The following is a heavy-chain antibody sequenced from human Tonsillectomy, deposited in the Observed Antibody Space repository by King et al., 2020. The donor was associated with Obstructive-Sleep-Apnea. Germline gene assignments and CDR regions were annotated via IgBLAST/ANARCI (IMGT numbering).Heavy chain of an antibody. D-gene: IGHD3-9*01. CDR1: GGSISSSSYY. J-gene: IGHJ4*02. CDR3: AMTRRLAPDICFDY. CDR2: IYYSGST. Sequence: QLQESGPGLVKPSETLSLTCTVSGGSISSSSYYWGWIRQPPGKGLEWIGSIYYSGSTYYNPSLKSRVTISVDTSKNQFSLKLSSVTAADTAVYYCAMTRRLAPDICFDYWGQGTLVTVSS. V-gene: IGHV4-39*07.